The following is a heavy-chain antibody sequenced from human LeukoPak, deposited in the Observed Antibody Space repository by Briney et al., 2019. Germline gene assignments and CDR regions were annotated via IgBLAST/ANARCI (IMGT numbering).Heavy chain of an antibody. CDR3: ARLGDGSIDYYYYYGMDV. J-gene: IGHJ6*02. Sequence: GESLKISCKGSGYSFTSYWIGWVRQMPGKGLEWMGIIYPGNSDTRYSPSFQGQVTISADKSISTAYLQWSSLKASDTAMYYCARLGDGSIDYYYYYGMDVWGQGTTVTVSS. V-gene: IGHV5-51*01. CDR1: GYSFTSYW. CDR2: IYPGNSDT. D-gene: IGHD2-15*01.